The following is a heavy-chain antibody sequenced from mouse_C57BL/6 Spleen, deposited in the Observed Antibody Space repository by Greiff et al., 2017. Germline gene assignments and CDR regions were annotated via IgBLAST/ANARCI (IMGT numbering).Heavy chain of an antibody. CDR2: ISYDGSN. CDR3: ARDLWDGY. V-gene: IGHV3-6*01. J-gene: IGHJ2*01. CDR1: GYSITSGYY. D-gene: IGHD4-1*01. Sequence: EVQLQESGPGLVKPSQSLSLTCSVTGYSITSGYYWNWIRQFPGNKLEWMGYISYDGSNNYNPSLKNRISITRDTSKNQFFLKLNSVTTEDTATYYCARDLWDGYWGQGTTLTVSS.